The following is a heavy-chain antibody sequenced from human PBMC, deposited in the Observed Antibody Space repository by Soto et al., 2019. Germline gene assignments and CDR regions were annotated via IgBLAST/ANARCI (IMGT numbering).Heavy chain of an antibody. CDR1: GGSISSSSYY. V-gene: IGHV4-61*05. CDR2: IYYSGST. Sequence: PSETLSLTCTVSGGSISSSSYYWSWIRQPPGKGLEWIGFIYYSGSTSYNPSLKSRATISVDTSTNQFSLQLTSVTAADTAVYYCARGGASTKVDYWGQGTLVTVSS. D-gene: IGHD1-1*01. J-gene: IGHJ4*02. CDR3: ARGGASTKVDY.